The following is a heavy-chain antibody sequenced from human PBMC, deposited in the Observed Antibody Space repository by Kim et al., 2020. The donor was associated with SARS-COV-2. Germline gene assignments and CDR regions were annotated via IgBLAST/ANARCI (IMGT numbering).Heavy chain of an antibody. CDR2: IIPILGIT. J-gene: IGHJ4*02. D-gene: IGHD6-13*01. CDR1: GGTFSSYA. V-gene: IGHV1-69*04. Sequence: SVKVSCKASGGTFSSYAISWVRQAPGQGLEWMGSIIPILGITNYAQKFQGRVTITAYKSTSTAYMELSSLRSADTAVYYCARAAYSRGLGYWNQGTLVTVSS. CDR3: ARAAYSRGLGY.